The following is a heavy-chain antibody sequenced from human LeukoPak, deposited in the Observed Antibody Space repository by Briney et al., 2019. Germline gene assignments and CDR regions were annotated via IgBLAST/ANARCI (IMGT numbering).Heavy chain of an antibody. J-gene: IGHJ6*02. V-gene: IGHV6-1*01. D-gene: IGHD3-10*01. Sequence: SQTLSLTCAISGDSVSSNSAAWNWIRQSPSRGLEWLGRTYYRPKWYNDYAVSVKSRITINPDTSKNQFSLQLNSVTPEDTAVYYCASSPGLNYYYGMDVWGQGTTVTVSS. CDR2: TYYRPKWYN. CDR3: ASSPGLNYYYGMDV. CDR1: GDSVSSNSAA.